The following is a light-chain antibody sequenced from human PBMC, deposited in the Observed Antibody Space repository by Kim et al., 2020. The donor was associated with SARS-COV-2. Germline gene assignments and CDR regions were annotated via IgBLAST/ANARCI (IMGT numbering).Light chain of an antibody. CDR3: QQYKSYPLT. J-gene: IGKJ4*01. V-gene: IGKV1-5*03. CDR1: ESITSW. Sequence: DIQMTQSPSTLSASVGDRVTITCRASESITSWLAWYQQKPGSAPKLLIYKMFNLESGVPSRFSGSGSGTDFTLTISSLQPDDFATYYCQQYKSYPLTFGGGTKVDIK. CDR2: KMF.